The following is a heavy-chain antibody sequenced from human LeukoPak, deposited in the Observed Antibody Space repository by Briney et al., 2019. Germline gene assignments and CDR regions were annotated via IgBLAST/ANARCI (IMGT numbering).Heavy chain of an antibody. V-gene: IGHV1-18*01. CDR2: ISAYDGNT. CDR1: GYTFTSYG. Sequence: ASVKVSCKASGYTFTSYGINWVRQAPGQGLEWMGWISAYDGNTNYAQKLQGRVTMTTDTSTSTTYMELRSLRTEDTAVYYCAGRSLGDWTANGYYYGMDVWGQGTTVTVSS. J-gene: IGHJ6*02. CDR3: AGRSLGDWTANGYYYGMDV. D-gene: IGHD2-21*02.